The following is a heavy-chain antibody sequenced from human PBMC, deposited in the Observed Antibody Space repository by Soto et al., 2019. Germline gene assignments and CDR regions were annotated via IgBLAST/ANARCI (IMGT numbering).Heavy chain of an antibody. Sequence: QVQLQESGPGLVKPSETLSLTCTVSGGSISSYYWSWIRQPPGKGLEWIGYIYYSGSTNYNPSLKSRVTISVDPSKNQFSLKLSSVTAADTAVYYCARGWLQFYYWGQGTLVTVSS. CDR3: ARGWLQFYY. CDR2: IYYSGST. D-gene: IGHD5-12*01. CDR1: GGSISSYY. V-gene: IGHV4-59*01. J-gene: IGHJ4*02.